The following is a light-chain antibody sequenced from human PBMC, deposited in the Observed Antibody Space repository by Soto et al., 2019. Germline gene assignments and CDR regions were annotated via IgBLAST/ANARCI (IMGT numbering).Light chain of an antibody. CDR2: RSH. J-gene: IGLJ3*02. Sequence: QSVLTQPPSVSGTPGQRVTISCSGSNSNIEYNSVYWYQQLPGTAPKLLIYRSHGRPSGVPDRFSGSKSGTSASLAISGLRSEDEADYSCATWDDNLSGVVFGGGTKLTVL. CDR3: ATWDDNLSGVV. CDR1: NSNIEYNS. V-gene: IGLV1-47*01.